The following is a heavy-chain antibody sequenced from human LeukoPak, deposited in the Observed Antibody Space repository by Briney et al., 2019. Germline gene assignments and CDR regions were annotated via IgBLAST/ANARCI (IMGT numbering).Heavy chain of an antibody. J-gene: IGHJ5*02. CDR3: ARVSDYYGSGSYPNWFDP. Sequence: PSETLSLTCAVYGGSFSGYYWSWIRQPPGKGLEWIGEINHSGSTHYNPSLKSRVTISVDTSKNQFSLKLSSVTAADTAVYYCARVSDYYGSGSYPNWFDPWGQGTLVTVSS. D-gene: IGHD3-10*01. V-gene: IGHV4-34*01. CDR2: INHSGST. CDR1: GGSFSGYY.